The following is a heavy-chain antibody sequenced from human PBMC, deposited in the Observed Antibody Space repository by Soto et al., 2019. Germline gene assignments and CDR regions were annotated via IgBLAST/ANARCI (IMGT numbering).Heavy chain of an antibody. D-gene: IGHD1-26*01. Sequence: QIQLVQSGAEVKKPGASVKVSCKASDYSFSSYAISWVRQAPGQGLEWMGWINPYNENTNYAHKFQGRIPMTTDTSTLTAYLGLRSLRFDDAATYKCVRDELTPPGLGVDYWGQGTLVTVSS. CDR1: DYSFSSYA. V-gene: IGHV1-18*01. CDR2: INPYNENT. CDR3: VRDELTPPGLGVDY. J-gene: IGHJ4*02.